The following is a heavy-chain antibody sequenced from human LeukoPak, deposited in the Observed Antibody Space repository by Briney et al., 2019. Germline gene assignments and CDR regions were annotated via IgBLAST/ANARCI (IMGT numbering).Heavy chain of an antibody. J-gene: IGHJ4*02. CDR1: GYTLTELS. D-gene: IGHD2-2*02. CDR3: ATVADRYCSSTSCYTADY. Sequence: ASVKVSCKVSGYTLTELSMHWVRQAPGKGLEWMGGFDPEDGETIYAQKFQGRVTMTEDTSTDTAYMELSSLRSEDTAVYYCATVADRYCSSTSCYTADYWGQGTLVTVSS. CDR2: FDPEDGET. V-gene: IGHV1-24*01.